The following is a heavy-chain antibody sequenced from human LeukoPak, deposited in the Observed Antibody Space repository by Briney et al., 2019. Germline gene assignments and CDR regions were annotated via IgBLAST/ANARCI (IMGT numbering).Heavy chain of an antibody. CDR1: GGSISRDY. J-gene: IGHJ4*02. CDR2: IYYTGGT. D-gene: IGHD6-13*01. V-gene: IGHV4-59*01. Sequence: SETLSLTCTVSGGSISRDYWSWIRQPPGKGLEWIGYIYYTGGTNYNPSLKSRVTISVDTSKNQFSLKLSSVTAADTAVYYCARDRPGGSSLDYWGQGTLVTVSS. CDR3: ARDRPGGSSLDY.